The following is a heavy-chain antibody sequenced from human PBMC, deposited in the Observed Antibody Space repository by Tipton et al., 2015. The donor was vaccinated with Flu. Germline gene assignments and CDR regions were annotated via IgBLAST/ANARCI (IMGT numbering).Heavy chain of an antibody. Sequence: SLRLSCEASGFTFNAFGMHWVRQAPGKGLEWMGIVWYDGTTTYYGDSVRGRFTISRDNSENTIYLQMNKLTAEDTATYYCARSRTGLSAVVDSWGQGTLVTVSS. D-gene: IGHD6-13*01. J-gene: IGHJ5*01. CDR1: GFTFNAFG. CDR3: ARSRTGLSAVVDS. CDR2: VWYDGTTT. V-gene: IGHV3-33*01.